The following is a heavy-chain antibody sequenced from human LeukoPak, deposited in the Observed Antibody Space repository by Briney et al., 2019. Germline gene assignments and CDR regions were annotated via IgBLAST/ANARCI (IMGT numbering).Heavy chain of an antibody. D-gene: IGHD5-12*01. V-gene: IGHV3-30-3*02. J-gene: IGHJ4*02. CDR1: GFTFSSYA. CDR3: AKHSGYGLTPPK. Sequence: GGSLRLSCAASGFTFSSYAMHWVRQAPGKGLEWVAVISYDGSNKYYADSVKGRFTISGDNSKNTLYLQMNSLRAEDTAVYYCAKHSGYGLTPPKWGQGTLVTVSS. CDR2: ISYDGSNK.